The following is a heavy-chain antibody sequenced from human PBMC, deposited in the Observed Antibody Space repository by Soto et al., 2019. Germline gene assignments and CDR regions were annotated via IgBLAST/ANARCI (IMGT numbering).Heavy chain of an antibody. V-gene: IGHV3-73*01. D-gene: IGHD5-18*01. CDR3: TRHEWIQLWLVDSWGNYYMDV. Sequence: EVQLVESGGGLVQPGGSLKLSCAASGFTFSGSAMHWVRQASGKGLEWVGRIRSKANSYATAYAASVKGRFTISRDDSKNTAYLQMNSLKTEDTAVYYCTRHEWIQLWLVDSWGNYYMDVWGKGTTVTVSS. CDR1: GFTFSGSA. CDR2: IRSKANSYAT. J-gene: IGHJ6*03.